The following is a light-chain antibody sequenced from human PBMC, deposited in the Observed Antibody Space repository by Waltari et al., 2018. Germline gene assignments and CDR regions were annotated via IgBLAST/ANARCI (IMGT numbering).Light chain of an antibody. CDR3: QQYYSIPRT. J-gene: IGKJ1*01. Sequence: DIVMTQSPDSLAVSLGERATINCKSSQSLLYSSNNKNYLAWYQQKPGQPPKLRIYWASTRESGVPDRFSGSGSGTDFTLTISSLQAEDVAVYYCQQYYSIPRTFGQGTKVEIK. CDR1: QSLLYSSNNKNY. CDR2: WAS. V-gene: IGKV4-1*01.